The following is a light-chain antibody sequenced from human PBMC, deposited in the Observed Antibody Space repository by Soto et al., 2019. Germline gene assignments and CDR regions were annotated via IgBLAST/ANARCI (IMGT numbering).Light chain of an antibody. J-gene: IGLJ2*01. V-gene: IGLV2-23*01. Sequence: QSVLNQPASVSGSPGQSITISCTGISSDVGSYNLVSWYQQHPGKAPKVMIYEGSKRPSGVSNRFSGSRPGNTASLTISGLQAEDEAHYYCSSYAGSSTHVVFGGGTKLTVL. CDR1: SSDVGSYNL. CDR3: SSYAGSSTHVV. CDR2: EGS.